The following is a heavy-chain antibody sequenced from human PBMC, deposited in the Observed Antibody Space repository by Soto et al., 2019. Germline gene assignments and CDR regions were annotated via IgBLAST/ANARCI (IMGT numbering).Heavy chain of an antibody. CDR1: GFTFSSYG. J-gene: IGHJ5*02. CDR3: AKDGTGYSSSWDPYNWFDP. D-gene: IGHD6-13*01. CDR2: ISYDGSNK. V-gene: IGHV3-30*18. Sequence: GGSLRLSCAASGFTFSSYGMHWVRQAPGKGLEWVAVISYDGSNKYYADSVKGRFTISRDNSKNTLYLQMNSLRAEDTAVYYCAKDGTGYSSSWDPYNWFDPWGQGTLVTVSS.